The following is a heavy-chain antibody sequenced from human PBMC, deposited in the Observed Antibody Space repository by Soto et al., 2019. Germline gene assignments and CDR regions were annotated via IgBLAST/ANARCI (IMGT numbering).Heavy chain of an antibody. Sequence: GGSLRLSCAASGLTFTRYSMNWVRQAPGKGLEWVSSISSTTNYIYYGDSMKGRFTISRDNAKNSLYLEMNSLRAEDTAVYYCARESEDLTSNFDYWGQGTLVTVSS. CDR3: ARESEDLTSNFDY. CDR2: ISSTTNYI. J-gene: IGHJ4*02. V-gene: IGHV3-21*06. CDR1: GLTFTRYS.